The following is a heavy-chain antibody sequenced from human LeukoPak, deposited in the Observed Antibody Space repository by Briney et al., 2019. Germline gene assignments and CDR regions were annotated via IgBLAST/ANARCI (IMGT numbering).Heavy chain of an antibody. J-gene: IGHJ4*02. CDR2: ISYDGSNK. CDR1: GFTFSSYA. Sequence: QPGGSLRLSCAASGFTFSSYAMHWVRQAPGKGLEWVAVISYDGSNKYYADSVKGRFTISRDNSKNTLYLQMNSLRAEDTAVYYCARAGSTPVTTGPRYWGQGTLVTVSS. CDR3: ARAGSTPVTTGPRY. D-gene: IGHD4-17*01. V-gene: IGHV3-30-3*01.